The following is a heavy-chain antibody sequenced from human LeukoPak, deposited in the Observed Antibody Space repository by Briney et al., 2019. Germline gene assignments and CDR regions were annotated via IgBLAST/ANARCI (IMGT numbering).Heavy chain of an antibody. V-gene: IGHV3-30-3*01. CDR2: ISYDGSNK. CDR1: GFTFSSYA. Sequence: PGGSLRLSCAASGFTFSSYAMHWVRQAPGKGLGWVAVISYDGSNKYYADSVKGRFTISRDNSKNTLYLQMNSLRAEDTAVYYCARPRGIYGDFLVYWGQGTLVTVSS. J-gene: IGHJ4*02. CDR3: ARPRGIYGDFLVY. D-gene: IGHD4-17*01.